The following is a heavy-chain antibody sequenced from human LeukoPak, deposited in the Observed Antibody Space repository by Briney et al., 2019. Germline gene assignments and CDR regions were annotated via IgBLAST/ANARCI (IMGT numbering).Heavy chain of an antibody. Sequence: ASVKVSCXASGGTFSIYAISWVRQARGQGLEWMGGIIPIFGTANYAQKFQGRVTITTDESTSTAYMELSSLRSEDTAVYYCARGDGGSPMGDYWGQGTLVTVSS. CDR1: GGTFSIYA. CDR2: IIPIFGTA. J-gene: IGHJ4*02. V-gene: IGHV1-69*05. CDR3: ARGDGGSPMGDY. D-gene: IGHD2-15*01.